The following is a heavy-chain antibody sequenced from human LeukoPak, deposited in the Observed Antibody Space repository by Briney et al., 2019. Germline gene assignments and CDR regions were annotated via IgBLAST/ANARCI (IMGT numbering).Heavy chain of an antibody. CDR1: GGSSSGYY. J-gene: IGHJ6*03. D-gene: IGHD3-10*01. Sequence: SETLSLTCAVYGGSSSGYYWSWIRQPPGKGLEWIGEINHSGSTNYNPSLKSRVTISVDTSKNQFSLKLSSVTAADTAVYYCARGVSSGSVYYYYYMDVWGKGTTVTVSS. CDR3: ARGVSSGSVYYYYYMDV. CDR2: INHSGST. V-gene: IGHV4-34*01.